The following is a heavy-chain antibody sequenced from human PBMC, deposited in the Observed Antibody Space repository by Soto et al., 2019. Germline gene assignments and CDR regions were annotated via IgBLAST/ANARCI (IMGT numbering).Heavy chain of an antibody. V-gene: IGHV3-30-3*01. D-gene: IGHD2-15*01. CDR3: VRAGGLLLDY. CDR2: ISYDGSNK. J-gene: IGHJ4*02. CDR1: GFMFSSYA. Sequence: QVPLVESGGGVVQPGRSLRLSCAASGFMFSSYAMHWVRQAPGKGLEWVAVISYDGSNKFYADSVKGRFTISRDTSKNTLYLQMNSLRAEDTAVYFCVRAGGLLLDYWGQGALVTVSS.